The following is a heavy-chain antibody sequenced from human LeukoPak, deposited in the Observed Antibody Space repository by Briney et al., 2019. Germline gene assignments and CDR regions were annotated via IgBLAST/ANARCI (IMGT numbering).Heavy chain of an antibody. D-gene: IGHD2-21*01. V-gene: IGHV3-66*02. J-gene: IGHJ4*02. Sequence: GGSLRLSCAASGFNVNTNYMTWVRQAPGKGLEGVSIIYSGGGTYYADSVKGRFTISRDHSKNTLYLQMNSLRSEDTAVYYCARGADCGSDCSSRRRDFDYWGQGTLVTVSS. CDR2: IYSGGGT. CDR1: GFNVNTNY. CDR3: ARGADCGSDCSSRRRDFDY.